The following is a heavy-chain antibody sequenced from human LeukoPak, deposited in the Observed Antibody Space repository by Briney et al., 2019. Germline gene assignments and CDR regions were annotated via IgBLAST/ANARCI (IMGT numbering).Heavy chain of an antibody. Sequence: GASVKVSCKASGYTFTGYYMHWVRQAPGQGLEWMGWINPNSGGTNYAQKFQGRVTMTRDTSISTAYMELSRLRSDDTAVYYCARVSEELVFGVVSPWGQGTLVTVSS. J-gene: IGHJ5*02. CDR3: ARVSEELVFGVVSP. D-gene: IGHD3-3*01. CDR2: INPNSGGT. V-gene: IGHV1-2*02. CDR1: GYTFTGYY.